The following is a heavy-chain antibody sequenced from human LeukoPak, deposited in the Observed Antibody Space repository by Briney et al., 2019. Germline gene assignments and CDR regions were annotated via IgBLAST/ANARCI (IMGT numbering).Heavy chain of an antibody. D-gene: IGHD3-10*01. Sequence: PGGSLRLSCAASGFTFSTYGMHWVRQAPGKGLEWVAVISYDGSNKYYADSVKGRFIISRDNSKNTVYLQMNSLRTEDTAVYYCARQPKSCAPGVFITGKACWFDLWGQGTRVAVSS. CDR1: GFTFSTYG. CDR3: ARQPKSCAPGVFITGKACWFDL. CDR2: ISYDGSNK. V-gene: IGHV3-30*03. J-gene: IGHJ5*02.